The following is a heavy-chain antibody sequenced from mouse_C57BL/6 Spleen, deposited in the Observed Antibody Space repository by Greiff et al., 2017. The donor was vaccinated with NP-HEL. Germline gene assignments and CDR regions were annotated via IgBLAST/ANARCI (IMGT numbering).Heavy chain of an antibody. Sequence: QVQLKESGAELVRPGASVTLSCKASGYTFTDYEMHWVKQTPVHGLEWIGAIDPETGGTAYNQKFKGKAILTADKSSSTAYMELRSLTSEDSAVYYCTRRGDYDSSWFAYWGQGTLVTVSA. V-gene: IGHV1-15*01. J-gene: IGHJ3*01. CDR1: GYTFTDYE. D-gene: IGHD2-4*01. CDR2: IDPETGGT. CDR3: TRRGDYDSSWFAY.